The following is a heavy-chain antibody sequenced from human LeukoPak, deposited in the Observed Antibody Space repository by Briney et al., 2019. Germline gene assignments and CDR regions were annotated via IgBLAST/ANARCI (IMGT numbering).Heavy chain of an antibody. CDR2: ISYDGSNK. CDR1: GFTFSSYA. CDR3: ARDIGRDGYNLPFDY. Sequence: GGSLRLACAASGFTFSSYAMHWVRQAPGKGREWVAFISYDGSNKYYGASVKGRFTISRDNSKNTLYLEMNRMRAEDTAVYYCARDIGRDGYNLPFDYWGQGNLVTASS. V-gene: IGHV3-30*01. D-gene: IGHD5-24*01. J-gene: IGHJ4*02.